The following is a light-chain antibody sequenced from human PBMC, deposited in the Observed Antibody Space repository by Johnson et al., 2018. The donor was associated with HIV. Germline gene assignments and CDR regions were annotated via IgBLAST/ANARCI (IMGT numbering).Light chain of an antibody. CDR1: RSNIGNNY. V-gene: IGLV1-51*01. CDR2: DNN. Sequence: QSVLTQPPSVSAAPGQKVTIYCSGSRSNIGNNYVSWYQQLQGTAPKLLIYDNNKRPSGIPDRFSGSKSGTSATLGITGLQTGDEADNYCETWDSRLVGYYGFGTGTKLTV. CDR3: ETWDSRLVGYYG. J-gene: IGLJ1*01.